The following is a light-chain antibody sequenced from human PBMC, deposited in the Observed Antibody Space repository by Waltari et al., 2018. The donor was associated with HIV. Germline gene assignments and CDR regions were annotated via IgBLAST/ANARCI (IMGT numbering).Light chain of an antibody. CDR1: QSLLKSNGYIY. V-gene: IGKV2-28*01. J-gene: IGKJ4*01. CDR3: MEALETPLT. Sequence: DIVMTQSPLSLSVTPGEPASISCKSSQSLLKSNGYIYLDWYLQQPGQSPQLLIYLGSNRASGVPDRFSGSGSATDFTLKISRVEAEDAGIYYCMEALETPLTFGGGTRVEIK. CDR2: LGS.